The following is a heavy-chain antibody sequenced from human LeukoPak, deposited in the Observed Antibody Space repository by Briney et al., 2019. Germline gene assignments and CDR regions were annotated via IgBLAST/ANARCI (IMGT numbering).Heavy chain of an antibody. D-gene: IGHD3-10*01. J-gene: IGHJ5*02. CDR2: FDPEDGET. V-gene: IGHV1-24*01. Sequence: GASVKVSCKVSGYTLTELSMHWVRQAPGKGLEWMGGFDPEDGETIYAQKFQGRVTMTRDMSTSTVYMDLRGLRSDDRAVYFCARGHGSGSTNWFDPWGQGTLVTVSS. CDR1: GYTLTELS. CDR3: ARGHGSGSTNWFDP.